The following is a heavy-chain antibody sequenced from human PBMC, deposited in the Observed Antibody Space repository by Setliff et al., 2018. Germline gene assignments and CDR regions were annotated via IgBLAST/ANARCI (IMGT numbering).Heavy chain of an antibody. Sequence: ASVKVSCKASGYSFSTYAMHWVRQAPGQRPEWMGWINGGNGNTKYSQKFQGRITITRDTSASTAYMEMSSLRSEDTAVYYCARDREFCSRTSCYIDYWGQGALVTVSS. CDR3: ARDREFCSRTSCYIDY. V-gene: IGHV1-3*01. J-gene: IGHJ4*02. CDR1: GYSFSTYA. D-gene: IGHD2-2*02. CDR2: INGGNGNT.